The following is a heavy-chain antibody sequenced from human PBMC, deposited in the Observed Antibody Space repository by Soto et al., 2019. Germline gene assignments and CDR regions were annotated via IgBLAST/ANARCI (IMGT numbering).Heavy chain of an antibody. CDR2: LFSGASS. J-gene: IGHJ5*01. CDR3: ARDTYSSGWYDS. CDR1: GFTVSSGY. V-gene: IGHV3-53*05. Sequence: GGSLRLSCAASGFTVSSGYMAWVRQAPGKGLEWISVLFSGASSYYADSVKGRFTISRGNSKNTLSLEMSSLRVEDTAVYFCARDTYSSGWYDSWGQGTLVTVSS. D-gene: IGHD6-19*01.